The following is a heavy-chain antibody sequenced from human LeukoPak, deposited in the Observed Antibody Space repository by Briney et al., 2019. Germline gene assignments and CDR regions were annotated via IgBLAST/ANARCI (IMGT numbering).Heavy chain of an antibody. V-gene: IGHV1-2*02. J-gene: IGHJ4*02. CDR1: GYTFTGYY. CDR2: INPNSGGT. D-gene: IGHD3-22*01. Sequence: GASVKVSCKASGYTFTGYYMHWVRQAPGQGLEWMGWINPNSGGTNYAQKFQGRVTMTRDTSISTAYMELSRLRSDDTAVYYCARAETEYYYDSSGYPYSDYWGQGTLVTVSS. CDR3: ARAETEYYYDSSGYPYSDY.